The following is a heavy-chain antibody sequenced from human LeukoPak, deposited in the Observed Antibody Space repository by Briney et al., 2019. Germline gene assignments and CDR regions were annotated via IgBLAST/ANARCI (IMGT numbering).Heavy chain of an antibody. J-gene: IGHJ4*02. CDR3: ARAITYYDSSGYSYYFDY. CDR2: IHYSGST. Sequence: SETLSLTCNVSGGSMNRNYWSWIRQPPGKGLEWIGYIHYSGSTNYNPSLKSRVTITEDTSKNQFSLKLSSVTAADTAVYYCARAITYYDSSGYSYYFDYWGQGTLVTVSS. D-gene: IGHD3-22*01. V-gene: IGHV4-59*01. CDR1: GGSMNRNY.